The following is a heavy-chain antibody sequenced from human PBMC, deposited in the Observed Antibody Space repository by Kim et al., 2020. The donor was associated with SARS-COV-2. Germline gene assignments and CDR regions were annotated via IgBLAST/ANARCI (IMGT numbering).Heavy chain of an antibody. CDR2: RNNGSSP. D-gene: IGHD3-22*01. CDR3: AKDHASSGWPTFDY. CDR1: GFTFSRYA. V-gene: IGHV3-23*01. J-gene: IGHJ4*02. Sequence: GGSLRLSCEASGFTFSRYAMSWVRQAPGRGLEWVASRNNGSSPYYAEAVERRFTVSRDNAKNTLYLQMQSLRVEDTALYYCAKDHASSGWPTFDYWGKGTPVTVSS.